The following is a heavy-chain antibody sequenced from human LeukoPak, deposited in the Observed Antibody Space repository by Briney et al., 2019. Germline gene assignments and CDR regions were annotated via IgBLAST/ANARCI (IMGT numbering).Heavy chain of an antibody. V-gene: IGHV4-31*03. J-gene: IGHJ3*02. Sequence: SETLSLTCTVSGGSISSGGYYWSWIRQHPGKGLEWIGYIYYSGSTYYNPSLKSRVTISVDTSKNQFSLKLSSVTAADTAVYYCARAVPYDYVWGSYRSGDAFDIWGQGTMVTVSS. CDR2: IYYSGST. CDR3: ARAVPYDYVWGSYRSGDAFDI. CDR1: GGSISSGGYY. D-gene: IGHD3-16*02.